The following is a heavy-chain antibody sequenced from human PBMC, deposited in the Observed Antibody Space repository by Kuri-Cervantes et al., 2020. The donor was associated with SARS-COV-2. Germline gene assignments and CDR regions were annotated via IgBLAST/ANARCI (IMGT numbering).Heavy chain of an antibody. CDR1: GFTFSSYS. D-gene: IGHD3-16*01. Sequence: ESLKISCAASGFTFSSYSMNWIRQPPGKGLVWIGEINHSGSTNYNPSLKSRVTISVDTSKNQFSLKLSSVTAADTAVYYCARATIGGGWFDPWGQGTLVTVSS. J-gene: IGHJ5*02. V-gene: IGHV4-34*01. CDR3: ARATIGGGWFDP. CDR2: INHSGST.